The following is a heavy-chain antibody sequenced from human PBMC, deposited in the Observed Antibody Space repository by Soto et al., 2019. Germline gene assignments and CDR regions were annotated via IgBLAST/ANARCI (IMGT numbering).Heavy chain of an antibody. CDR2: SSHDGTSQ. CDR3: AKGELPSFDFLLCH. D-gene: IGHD3-9*01. CDR1: GSTLSSNG. J-gene: IGHJ4*02. V-gene: IGHV3-30*18. Sequence: QVQLVESGGGVVQPGGSLGLSCAASGSTLSSNGIHWVRRAPGKGLEWVAASSHDGTSQLYAVSVKGRFSISRDNSKNTLYLQMDSLRAEDTAIYYCAKGELPSFDFLLCHWGQGTLVTVSS.